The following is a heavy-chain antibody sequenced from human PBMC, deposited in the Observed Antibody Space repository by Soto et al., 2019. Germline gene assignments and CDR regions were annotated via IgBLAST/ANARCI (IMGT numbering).Heavy chain of an antibody. CDR2: IRSGGTT. Sequence: HPGGSLRLSCTTSGFTFGDYVVTWVRQAPGKGLEFIGAIRSGGTTEYAASVRGRFTISRDDSKSIAYLQMNSLKTDDKAVFYCNMWKGDAQSKFEYWGQGTLVTVSS. J-gene: IGHJ4*02. V-gene: IGHV3-49*04. CDR3: NMWKGDAQSKFEY. D-gene: IGHD1-1*01. CDR1: GFTFGDYV.